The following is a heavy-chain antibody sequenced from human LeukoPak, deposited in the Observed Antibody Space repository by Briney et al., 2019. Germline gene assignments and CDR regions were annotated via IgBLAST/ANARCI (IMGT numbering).Heavy chain of an antibody. CDR2: ISGSGGRT. CDR1: VFTFSYYA. J-gene: IGHJ3*02. V-gene: IGHV3-23*01. D-gene: IGHD1-20*01. Sequence: PGGSLLLSCAASVFTFSYYAMRWVRQARGRVVGWVSAISGSGGRTYYADSVKGRFTISRDNSKNTLYLQMNSVRAEDTAVYYCASLQAGNWNDEGDAFDIWGQGTMVTVSS. CDR3: ASLQAGNWNDEGDAFDI.